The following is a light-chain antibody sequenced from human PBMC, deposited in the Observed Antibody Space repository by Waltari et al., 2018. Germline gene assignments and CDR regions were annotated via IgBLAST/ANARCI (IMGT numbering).Light chain of an antibody. CDR3: QTGGHGTWV. V-gene: IGLV4-69*01. CDR1: SGHSSNV. Sequence: QLVLTQSPSASASLGASVKLTCTLSSGHSSNVIAWLQQQPEKGPRYLMKVNSDGSHSKGDKIPDRFSGSSSGTEHYLTISSLQSEDEAYYYCQTGGHGTWVFGGGTKLTVL. CDR2: VNSDGSH. J-gene: IGLJ3*02.